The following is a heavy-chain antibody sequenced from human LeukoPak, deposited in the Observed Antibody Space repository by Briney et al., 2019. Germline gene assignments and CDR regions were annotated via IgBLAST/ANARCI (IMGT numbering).Heavy chain of an antibody. J-gene: IGHJ4*02. CDR2: ISPSGNT. Sequence: SETLSLTCAVSGYSISSASYWGWIRQPPGKGLKWIGSISPSGNTYYNPSLKSRISISLDTSKNQFSLKLTSMTAADTAFYYCARRAYSDLYFDYWGQGTLVTVSS. V-gene: IGHV4-38-2*01. CDR3: ARRAYSDLYFDY. CDR1: GYSISSASY. D-gene: IGHD4-11*01.